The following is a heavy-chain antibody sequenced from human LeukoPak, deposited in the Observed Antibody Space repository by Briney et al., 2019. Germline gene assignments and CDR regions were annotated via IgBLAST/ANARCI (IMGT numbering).Heavy chain of an antibody. CDR2: IYSGGNT. CDR3: ARRAGDYSHPYDY. D-gene: IGHD3-22*01. CDR1: GLTVSSNC. J-gene: IGHJ4*02. Sequence: PGGSPRLSCAASGLTVSSNCMSWVRQAPGKGLEWVSFIYSGGNTYYADSVKGRFTISRDNSKNTVHLQMNSLRAEDTAMYYCARRAGDYSHPYDYWGQGTLVTVSS. V-gene: IGHV3-53*01.